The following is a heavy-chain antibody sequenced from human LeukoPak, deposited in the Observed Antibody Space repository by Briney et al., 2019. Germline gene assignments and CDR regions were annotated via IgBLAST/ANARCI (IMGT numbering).Heavy chain of an antibody. CDR1: GFTFSGYS. CDR3: ARVHDYGDYDY. J-gene: IGHJ4*02. D-gene: IGHD4-17*01. Sequence: GGSLRLSCAASGFTFSGYSMSWIRQAPGKGLEWVSYISSSGNTIYYADSVKGRFTISRDNAKNSLYLQMNSLRAEDTALYYCARVHDYGDYDYWGQGTLVTVSS. V-gene: IGHV3-11*04. CDR2: ISSSGNTI.